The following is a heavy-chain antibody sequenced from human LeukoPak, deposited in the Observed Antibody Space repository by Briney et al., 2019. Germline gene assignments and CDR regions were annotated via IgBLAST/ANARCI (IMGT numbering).Heavy chain of an antibody. Sequence: GRSLRLSCAASGFTFSSFAMHWVRQAPGKGLEWVAVIYYVGSDKDYADSVKGRFTISRDNSKNTLYLQMNSLRAEDTAVYYCARTDLGYCSGGSCSAFDIWGHGTMVTVSS. D-gene: IGHD2-15*01. CDR1: GFTFSSFA. CDR2: IYYVGSDK. V-gene: IGHV3-30-3*01. J-gene: IGHJ3*02. CDR3: ARTDLGYCSGGSCSAFDI.